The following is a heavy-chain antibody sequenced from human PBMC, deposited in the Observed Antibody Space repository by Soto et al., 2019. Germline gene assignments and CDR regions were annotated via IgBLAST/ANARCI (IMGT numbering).Heavy chain of an antibody. CDR1: GFTFSNYA. D-gene: IGHD4-17*01. CDR3: AKGDLATVTTRY. CDR2: FSGSGGST. Sequence: PGGSLRLSCAASGFTFSNYAMSWVRQAPGKGLEWVSGFSGSGGSTYYADSVKGRFTISRDNSKNTLYLQMNSLRAEDTAVYYCAKGDLATVTTRYWGQGTLVTVSS. V-gene: IGHV3-23*01. J-gene: IGHJ4*02.